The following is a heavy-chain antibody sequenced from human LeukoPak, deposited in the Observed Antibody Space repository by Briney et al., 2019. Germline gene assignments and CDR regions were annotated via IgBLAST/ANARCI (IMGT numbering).Heavy chain of an antibody. V-gene: IGHV4-59*01. CDR3: ARAFPGFSRIPYYYYYYFMDV. J-gene: IGHJ6*03. D-gene: IGHD2-15*01. Sequence: SETLSLTCTVSGGSISSYYWSWIRQPPGKGLEWIGYIYYSGSTNYNPSLKSRVTISVDTSKNQFSLKLSSVTAADTAVYQCARAFPGFSRIPYYYYYYFMDVWGKGTTVTVSS. CDR1: GGSISSYY. CDR2: IYYSGST.